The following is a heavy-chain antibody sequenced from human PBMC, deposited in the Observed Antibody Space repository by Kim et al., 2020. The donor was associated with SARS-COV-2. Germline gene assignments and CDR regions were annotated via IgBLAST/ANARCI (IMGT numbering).Heavy chain of an antibody. CDR3: AREPSAESL. CDR2: INRDGDEI. V-gene: IGHV3-7*03. CDR1: GFTIGTDW. Sequence: GGSLRLSCTGSGFTIGTDWMTWVRQAPGKGPEWVANINRDGDEINYVDSVKGRFTISRDNTKDSLYLQMNSLRAEDTAVYYCAREPSAESLWGQGILVTVSS. J-gene: IGHJ4*02.